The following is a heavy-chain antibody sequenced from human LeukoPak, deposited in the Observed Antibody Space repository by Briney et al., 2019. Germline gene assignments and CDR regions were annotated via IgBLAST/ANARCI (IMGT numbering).Heavy chain of an antibody. Sequence: SVKVSCKASGGTFSSYTISWVRQAPGQGLEWMGRIIPILGIANYAQKFQGRVTITADKSTSTAYMELSRLRSEDTAVYYCARADFWSGYYLSRFYYWGQGTLVTVSS. CDR2: IIPILGIA. D-gene: IGHD3-3*01. CDR1: GGTFSSYT. V-gene: IGHV1-69*02. CDR3: ARADFWSGYYLSRFYY. J-gene: IGHJ4*02.